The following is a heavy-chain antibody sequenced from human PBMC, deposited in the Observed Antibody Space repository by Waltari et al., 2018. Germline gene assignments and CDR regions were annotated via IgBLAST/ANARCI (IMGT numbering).Heavy chain of an antibody. D-gene: IGHD3-22*01. J-gene: IGHJ4*02. CDR3: ARDRYYDSSGYSQSYYYDS. CDR2: IYPSGST. Sequence: QVHLQESGPGLVKTSETLSLTCTVSGGSLYSYYWSWVRQPAGKALEWIGHIYPSGSTNYRPSLRSRVTMSVETSKRQFSLKLSSVTAADTAMYYCARDRYYDSSGYSQSYYYDSWGQGTLVTVSS. CDR1: GGSLYSYY. V-gene: IGHV4-4*07.